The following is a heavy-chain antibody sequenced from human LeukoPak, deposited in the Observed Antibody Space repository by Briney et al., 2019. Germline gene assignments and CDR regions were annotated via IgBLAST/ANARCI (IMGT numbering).Heavy chain of an antibody. J-gene: IGHJ4*02. D-gene: IGHD6-13*01. Sequence: SETLSLTCTVPSGSISSNNHYWGWIRQPQGKRLEWIGSIDYSGSTYYNPSLKSRVTISVDTSKNQFSLKLSSVTAADTAVYYCARRRNSSSWYLNFFDYWGQGTLVTVSS. V-gene: IGHV4-39*01. CDR3: ARRRNSSSWYLNFFDY. CDR2: IDYSGST. CDR1: SGSISSNNHY.